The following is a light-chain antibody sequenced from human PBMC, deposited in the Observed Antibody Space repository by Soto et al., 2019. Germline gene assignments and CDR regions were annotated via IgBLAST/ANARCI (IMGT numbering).Light chain of an antibody. J-gene: IGLJ1*01. CDR2: EVT. CDR1: SSDVGRYNF. Sequence: QSALTQPPSASGSPGQSVTISCTGTSSDVGRYNFVSWYQQHPGKAPKLMIFEVTKRPSGVPDRFSGSKSGNTASLTVSGLQAEDEADYFWSPLPARSNNYYFFG. V-gene: IGLV2-8*01. CDR3: SPLPARSNNYYF.